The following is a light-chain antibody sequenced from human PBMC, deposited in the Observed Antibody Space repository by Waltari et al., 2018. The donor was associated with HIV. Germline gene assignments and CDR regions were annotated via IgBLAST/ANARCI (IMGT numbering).Light chain of an antibody. V-gene: IGLV2-23*01. CDR1: ASDVGTYKL. CDR3: CSYGKSATRVV. J-gene: IGLJ2*01. Sequence: QSALTQPASVSASPGQSITVSCTATASDVGTYKLVARYQHHPGKSPKLLIYADNERPSGLPSRLSGSRSDHTASLTISGLQTGDEAYYSCCSYGKSATRVVFCCGTKLTVL. CDR2: ADN.